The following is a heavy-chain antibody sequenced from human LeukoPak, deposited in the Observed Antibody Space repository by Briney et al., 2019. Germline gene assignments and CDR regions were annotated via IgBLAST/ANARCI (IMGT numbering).Heavy chain of an antibody. V-gene: IGHV3-23*01. CDR3: AKLPYFAYFAY. CDR2: ISGSGGSI. CDR1: GFTFSSYA. Sequence: GGSLRLSCAASGFTFSSYAMNWVRQAPGKGLEWVSAISGSGGSIYYADSVKGWFTISRDNSKNTLYLQMNSLRAEDTAVYHCAKLPYFAYFAYWGEGGLVCVSS. D-gene: IGHD3-9*01. J-gene: IGHJ4*02.